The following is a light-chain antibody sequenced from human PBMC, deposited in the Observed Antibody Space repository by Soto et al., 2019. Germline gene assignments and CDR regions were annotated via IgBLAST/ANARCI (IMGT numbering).Light chain of an antibody. CDR3: QQRSNWQIN. CDR1: QSVSSY. CDR2: DAS. V-gene: IGKV3-11*01. J-gene: IGKJ5*01. Sequence: EIVLTKSQATLSLSPGCRATLSWRASQSVSSYLAWYQQKPGQAPRILIYDASNRATGIKARFSGSGSGTDFTLTIRSIEPEDVAVYYCQQRSNWQINVGQGQRLDIK.